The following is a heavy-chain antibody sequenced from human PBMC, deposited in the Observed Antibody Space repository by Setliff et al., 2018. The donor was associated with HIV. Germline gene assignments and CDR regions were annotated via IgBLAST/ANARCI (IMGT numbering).Heavy chain of an antibody. CDR1: GGSISSYY. V-gene: IGHV4-59*08. CDR2: IYYSGTA. Sequence: ASVTLSLTCNVSGGSISSYYWSWIRLPPGKGLEWIGYIYYSGTADYNPSLKSRATISIDTSNNQFALKLTSMTAADTAVYFCARLKSASGYFGFDSWGQGTLVTVSS. CDR3: ARLKSASGYFGFDS. J-gene: IGHJ4*02. D-gene: IGHD5-12*01.